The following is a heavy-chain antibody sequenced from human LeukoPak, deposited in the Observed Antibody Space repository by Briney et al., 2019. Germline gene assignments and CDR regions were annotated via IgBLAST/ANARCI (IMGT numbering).Heavy chain of an antibody. V-gene: IGHV4-59*01. Sequence: SETLSLTCTVSGGSISSYYWSWIRQPPGKGLEWIGYIYYSGSTNYNPSLKSRVTISVDTSKNRFSLKLSSVTAADTAVYYCATFDGYRFDYWGQGTLVTVSS. CDR3: ATFDGYRFDY. CDR2: IYYSGST. J-gene: IGHJ4*02. D-gene: IGHD5-24*01. CDR1: GGSISSYY.